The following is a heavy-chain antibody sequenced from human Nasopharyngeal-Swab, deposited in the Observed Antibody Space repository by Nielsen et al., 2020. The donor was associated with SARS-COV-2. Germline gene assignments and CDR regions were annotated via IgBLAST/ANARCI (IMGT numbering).Heavy chain of an antibody. CDR3: AKLYGSNSELWGG. Sequence: VRQAPGKGLEWVCLISGDGGSTYYADSVKGRFTISRDNSKNSLYLQMNTLRTEDTTLYYCAKLYGSNSELWGGWGQGTLVTVSS. D-gene: IGHD4-23*01. CDR2: ISGDGGST. J-gene: IGHJ4*02. V-gene: IGHV3-43*02.